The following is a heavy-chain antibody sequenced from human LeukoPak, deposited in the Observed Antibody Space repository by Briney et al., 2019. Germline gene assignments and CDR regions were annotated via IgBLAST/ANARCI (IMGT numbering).Heavy chain of an antibody. D-gene: IGHD2-8*01. J-gene: IGHJ5*02. CDR2: IYWNDDK. Sequence: TLSLTCTVSGGSISSYYWSWIRQPPGKALEWLALIYWNDDKRYSPSLKSRLTITKDTSKNQVVLTMTNMDPVDTATYYCAYLYYYVPFDPWGQGTLVTVSS. CDR1: GGSISSYYW. V-gene: IGHV2-5*01. CDR3: AYLYYYVPFDP.